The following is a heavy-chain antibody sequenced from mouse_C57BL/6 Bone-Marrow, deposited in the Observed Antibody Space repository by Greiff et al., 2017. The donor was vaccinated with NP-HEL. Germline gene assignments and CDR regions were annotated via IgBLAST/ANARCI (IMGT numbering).Heavy chain of an antibody. D-gene: IGHD2-1*01. CDR3: ASFYYGNYGVAY. Sequence: EVKLMESGGGLVQPGESLKLSCESNEYEFPSHDMSWVRKTPEKRLELVAAINSDGGSTYYPDTMERRFIISRDNTKKTLYLQMSSLRSEDTALYYCASFYYGNYGVAYWGQGTLVTVSA. V-gene: IGHV5-2*01. CDR2: INSDGGST. J-gene: IGHJ3*01. CDR1: EYEFPSHD.